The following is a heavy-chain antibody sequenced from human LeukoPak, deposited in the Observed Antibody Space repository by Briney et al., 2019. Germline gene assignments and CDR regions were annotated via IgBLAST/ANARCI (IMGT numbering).Heavy chain of an antibody. CDR1: GGSSCGYY. Sequence: SETLSLTCAVYGGSSCGYYWSWIRQPPGKGRGWIGEINHSGSTNYNPSLKSRVTISVDTSKNQCSLKLSSVTAADTAVYYCATWTGSDDYWGQGTLVTVSS. V-gene: IGHV4-34*01. D-gene: IGHD2-15*01. J-gene: IGHJ4*02. CDR2: INHSGST. CDR3: ATWTGSDDY.